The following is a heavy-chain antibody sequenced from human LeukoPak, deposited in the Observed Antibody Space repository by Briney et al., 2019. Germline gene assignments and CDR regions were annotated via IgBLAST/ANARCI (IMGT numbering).Heavy chain of an antibody. J-gene: IGHJ4*02. Sequence: GSLRLSCAASGFTFSNYAMSWVRQAPGKGLEWVSVISGSGGSTNFADSVKGRFTSSRDNSKNTLYLQMHSLRVEDTAVYYCAQGRLGYSYGAFDHWGQGTLVTVSS. CDR3: AQGRLGYSYGAFDH. D-gene: IGHD5-18*01. CDR2: ISGSGGST. CDR1: GFTFSNYA. V-gene: IGHV3-23*01.